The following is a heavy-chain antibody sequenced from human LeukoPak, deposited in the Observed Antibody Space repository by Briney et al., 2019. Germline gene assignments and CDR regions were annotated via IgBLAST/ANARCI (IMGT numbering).Heavy chain of an antibody. V-gene: IGHV4-59*01. Sequence: PSETLSLTCTVSGGSISSYYWSWIRQPPGKGLEWIGYIYYSGTTNYDPSLKSRVTISVDTSRNQFSLKLSSVTAADTAVYYCARDSSYYFDYWGQGTLVTVSS. J-gene: IGHJ4*02. D-gene: IGHD6-6*01. CDR2: IYYSGTT. CDR3: ARDSSYYFDY. CDR1: GGSISSYY.